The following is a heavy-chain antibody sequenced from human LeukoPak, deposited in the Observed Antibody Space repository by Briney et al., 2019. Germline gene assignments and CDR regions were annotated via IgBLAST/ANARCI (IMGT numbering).Heavy chain of an antibody. CDR3: ARGDYYDSSGYSLRSGYFQH. V-gene: IGHV1-2*02. Sequence: ASVEVSCKASGYTFTGYYMHWVRQAPGQGLEWMGWINPNSGGTNYAQKFQGRVTMTRDTSISTAYMELSRLRSDDTAVYYCARGDYYDSSGYSLRSGYFQHWGQGTLVTVSS. D-gene: IGHD3-22*01. J-gene: IGHJ1*01. CDR1: GYTFTGYY. CDR2: INPNSGGT.